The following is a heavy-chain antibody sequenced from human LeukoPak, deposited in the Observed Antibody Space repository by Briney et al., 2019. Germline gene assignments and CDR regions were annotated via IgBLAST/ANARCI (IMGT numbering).Heavy chain of an antibody. V-gene: IGHV4-34*01. J-gene: IGHJ4*02. Sequence: SETPSLTCAVYGGSFSGYYWSWIRQPPGKGLEWIGEINHSGSTNYNPSLKSRVTISVDTSKNQFSLKLSSVTAADTAVYYCARGQRWLQSPTSWGQGTLVTVSS. CDR2: INHSGST. CDR1: GGSFSGYY. CDR3: ARGQRWLQSPTS. D-gene: IGHD5-24*01.